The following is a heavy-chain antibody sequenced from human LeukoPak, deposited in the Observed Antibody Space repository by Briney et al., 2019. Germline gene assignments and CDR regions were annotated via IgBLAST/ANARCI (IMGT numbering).Heavy chain of an antibody. CDR2: ISGSGGST. V-gene: IGHV3-23*01. D-gene: IGHD6-19*01. J-gene: IGHJ4*02. CDR1: GFTFSSYA. CDR3: AKTGIAVAGTDY. Sequence: GGSPRLSCAASGFTFSSYAMSWVRQAPGKGLDWVSAISGSGGSTYYADSVKGRFTTSRDNSKNTLYLQMNSLRAEDTAVYYCAKTGIAVAGTDYWGQGTLVTVSS.